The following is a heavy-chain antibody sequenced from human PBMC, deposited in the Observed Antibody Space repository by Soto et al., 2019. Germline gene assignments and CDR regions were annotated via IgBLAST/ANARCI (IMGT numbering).Heavy chain of an antibody. D-gene: IGHD6-13*01. V-gene: IGHV4-59*01. CDR3: ARALLYSSSWTFDY. Sequence: SETLSLTCTVSGGSISSYYWSWIRHPPGKGLEWIGYIYYSGSTNYNPSLKSRITISVDTSKNQFSLKLSSVTAADTAVYYCARALLYSSSWTFDYWGQGTLVTVSS. CDR2: IYYSGST. CDR1: GGSISSYY. J-gene: IGHJ4*02.